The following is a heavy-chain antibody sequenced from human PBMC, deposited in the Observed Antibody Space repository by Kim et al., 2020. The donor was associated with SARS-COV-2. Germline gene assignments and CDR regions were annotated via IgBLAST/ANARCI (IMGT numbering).Heavy chain of an antibody. Sequence: SPSSQGQVTISADKSISTAYLQWSSLKASDTAMYYCARQGRAAARSWFDPWGQGTLVTVSS. J-gene: IGHJ5*02. V-gene: IGHV5-51*01. CDR3: ARQGRAAARSWFDP. D-gene: IGHD6-13*01.